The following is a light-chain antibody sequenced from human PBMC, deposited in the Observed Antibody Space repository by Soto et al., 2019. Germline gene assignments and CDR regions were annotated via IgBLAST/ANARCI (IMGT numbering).Light chain of an antibody. V-gene: IGKV4-1*01. CDR3: QQYYSTPRT. Sequence: DIVMTQSPDSLTVSLGERATINCKSSQSVLYSSNNKNYLAWYQQKPGQPPKLLIYWASTRESGVSDRFSGSGSGTDFTLTISSLQADDVAVYYCQQYYSTPRTLGQGTKLEIK. J-gene: IGKJ1*01. CDR1: QSVLYSSNNKNY. CDR2: WAS.